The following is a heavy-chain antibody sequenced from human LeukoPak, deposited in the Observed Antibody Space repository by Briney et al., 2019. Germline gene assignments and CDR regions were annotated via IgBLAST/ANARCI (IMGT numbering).Heavy chain of an antibody. J-gene: IGHJ4*02. D-gene: IGHD6-19*01. V-gene: IGHV1-46*01. CDR2: INPSGGST. CDR3: ARGYSSGWRSNFDY. Sequence: ASVKVSCKASGGTFSSYAISWVRQAPGQGLEWMGIINPSGGSTSYAQKFQGRVTMTRDTSTSTVYMELSSLRSEDTAVYYCARGYSSGWRSNFDYWGQGTLVTVSS. CDR1: GGTFSSYA.